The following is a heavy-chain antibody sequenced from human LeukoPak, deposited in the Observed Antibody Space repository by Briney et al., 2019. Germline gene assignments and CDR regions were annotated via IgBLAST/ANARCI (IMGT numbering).Heavy chain of an antibody. CDR2: IYSGDIT. CDR3: ARDRESEIEDAFDI. V-gene: IGHV3-66*01. J-gene: IGHJ3*02. CDR1: GFTVSSNY. D-gene: IGHD2/OR15-2a*01. Sequence: PGGSLRLSCAASGFTVSSNYMSWVRQAPGKGLEWVSVIYSGDITYYADSVKGRFTISRDNFKNTVYLQMNSLRAEDTAVYYCARDRESEIEDAFDIWGQGTTVTVSS.